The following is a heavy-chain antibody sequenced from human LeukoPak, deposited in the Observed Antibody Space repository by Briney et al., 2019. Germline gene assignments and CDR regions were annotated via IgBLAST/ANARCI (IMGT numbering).Heavy chain of an antibody. V-gene: IGHV3-23*01. D-gene: IGHD4-17*01. CDR3: AKDGDYGCGSDY. J-gene: IGHJ4*02. CDR2: ISGSATST. CDR1: GFTFSIYA. Sequence: GGSLRLSCAASGFTFSIYAMTWVRQAPGKGLEWVSAISGSATSTYYADSVKGRFTISRDNSKNTVYLQMNSLRAEDTAVYYRAKDGDYGCGSDYWGQGTLVTVSS.